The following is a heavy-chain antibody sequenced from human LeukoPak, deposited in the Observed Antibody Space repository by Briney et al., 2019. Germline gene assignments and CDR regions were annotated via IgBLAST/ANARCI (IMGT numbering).Heavy chain of an antibody. V-gene: IGHV3-30*02. J-gene: IGHJ6*04. Sequence: GGSLRLSGAGSGCIFIGEGRHWVRQAPVKGPGSVAFIRPDGHNKYYADSVKGRFMISRDNSKNTVDLQMNSLRGDDTAMYYCAKEGAASWDVDVWGKGTTVTVSS. CDR1: GCIFIGEG. D-gene: IGHD3-3*02. CDR3: AKEGAASWDVDV. CDR2: IRPDGHNK.